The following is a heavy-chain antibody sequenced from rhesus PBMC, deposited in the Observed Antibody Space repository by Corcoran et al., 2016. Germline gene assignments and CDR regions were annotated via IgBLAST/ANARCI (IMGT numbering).Heavy chain of an antibody. J-gene: IGHJ4*01. D-gene: IGHD5-12*01. Sequence: QVQLQESGPGLVKPSETLSLTCAFSGGSISGGYTLGWIRQHPGQGLEWVGNFYGYTASTYYTPSLKSRITISKDTSKNHFSLNLSSVTAADTAVYYCARGVGYSYSYFDYWGQGVLVTVSS. CDR3: ARGVGYSYSYFDY. CDR2: FYGYTAST. V-gene: IGHV4S7*01. CDR1: GGSISGGYT.